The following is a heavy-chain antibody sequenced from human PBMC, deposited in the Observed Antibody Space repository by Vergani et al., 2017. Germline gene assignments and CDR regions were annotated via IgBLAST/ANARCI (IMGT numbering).Heavy chain of an antibody. CDR3: ARDHQGPTTLDY. J-gene: IGHJ4*02. CDR2: INPNGDAT. Sequence: QVQLVQSGPEVKKPGASVRVSCKASGYTFNVFYIHWMRQAPGQGLEWIGWINPNGDATHYAQNFRGRVTLTRDTSSTTAYMDLASLTSDDTAIYYCARDHQGPTTLDYWGQGSLVTVSS. V-gene: IGHV1-2*02. CDR1: GYTFNVFY. D-gene: IGHD1-26*01.